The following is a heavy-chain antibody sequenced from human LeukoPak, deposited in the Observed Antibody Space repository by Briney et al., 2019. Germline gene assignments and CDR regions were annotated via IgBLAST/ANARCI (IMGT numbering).Heavy chain of an antibody. V-gene: IGHV3-30*18. J-gene: IGHJ4*02. CDR2: ISYDGSNK. CDR1: GGSFSGYY. CDR3: AKPVVVGATLDY. D-gene: IGHD1-26*01. Sequence: LSLTCAVYGGSFSGYYWSWIRQPPGKGLEWVAVISYDGSNKYYADSVKGRFTISRDNSKNTLYLQMNSLRAEDTAVYYCAKPVVVGATLDYWGQGTLVTVSS.